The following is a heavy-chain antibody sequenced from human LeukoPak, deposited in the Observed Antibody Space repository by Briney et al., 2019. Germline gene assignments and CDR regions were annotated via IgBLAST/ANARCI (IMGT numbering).Heavy chain of an antibody. J-gene: IGHJ6*03. V-gene: IGHV3-23*01. D-gene: IGHD6-19*01. Sequence: GGSLRLSCGASGFYFSGYSMNWVRQAPGKGLEWVSALSGSGGSTYYADSVKGRFTISRDNSKNTLYLQMNSLRAEDTAVYYCAKYGSGWTLYFYYYMDVWGKGTTVTVSS. CDR3: AKYGSGWTLYFYYYMDV. CDR2: LSGSGGST. CDR1: GFYFSGYS.